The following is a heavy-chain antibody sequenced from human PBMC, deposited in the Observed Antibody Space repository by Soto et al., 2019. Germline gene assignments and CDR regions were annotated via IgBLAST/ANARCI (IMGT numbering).Heavy chain of an antibody. D-gene: IGHD3-10*01. CDR1: GVSISSGGYY. CDR2: IYYSGSA. Sequence: QVQLQESGPGLVKPSQTLSLTCTVSGVSISSGGYYWSWIRQHPGKALEWFGYIYYSGSAYYNPSLKSRVTISVDTSKNQFSLKLSSVTAADTAVYYCARVTGSSFGRKVLAWFDPWGQGTLVTVSS. J-gene: IGHJ5*02. V-gene: IGHV4-31*03. CDR3: ARVTGSSFGRKVLAWFDP.